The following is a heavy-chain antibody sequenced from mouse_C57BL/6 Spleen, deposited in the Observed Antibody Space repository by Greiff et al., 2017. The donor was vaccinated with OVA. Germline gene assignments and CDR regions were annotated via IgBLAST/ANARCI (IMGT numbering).Heavy chain of an antibody. Sequence: VQLQQSGPELVKPGASVKLSCKASGYTFTSYDINWVKQRPGQGLEWIGWIYPRDGSTKYNEKFKGKATLTVDTSSSTAYMELHSLTSEDSAVYFCAREVQDYYGSSPWFAYWGQGTLVTVSA. J-gene: IGHJ3*01. CDR3: AREVQDYYGSSPWFAY. V-gene: IGHV1-85*01. D-gene: IGHD1-1*01. CDR2: IYPRDGST. CDR1: GYTFTSYD.